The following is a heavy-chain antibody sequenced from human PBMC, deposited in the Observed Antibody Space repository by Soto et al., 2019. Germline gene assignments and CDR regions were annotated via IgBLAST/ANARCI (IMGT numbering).Heavy chain of an antibody. J-gene: IGHJ4*02. CDR3: ARDPYSDYSSSLFDY. D-gene: IGHD6-13*01. V-gene: IGHV3-33*01. CDR2: IWYDGSNK. Sequence: TGGSLRLSCAASGFTFSSYGMHWVRQAPGKGLEWVAVIWYDGSNKYYADSVKGRFTISRDNSKNTLYLQMNSLRAEDTAVYYCARDPYSDYSSSLFDYWGQGTLVTVSS. CDR1: GFTFSSYG.